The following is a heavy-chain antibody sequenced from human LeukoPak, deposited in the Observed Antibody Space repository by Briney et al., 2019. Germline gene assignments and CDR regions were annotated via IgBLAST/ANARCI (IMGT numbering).Heavy chain of an antibody. Sequence: GGSLRLSCAASGFSFDDYAMHWVRQAPGKGLEWVSLISGDGGSTYYADSVKGRFTISRDNSKNSLYLQMNSLRTEDTALYYCAKPWTGYSSSWYFYYFDYWGQGTLVTVSS. D-gene: IGHD6-13*01. V-gene: IGHV3-43*02. CDR2: ISGDGGST. CDR3: AKPWTGYSSSWYFYYFDY. CDR1: GFSFDDYA. J-gene: IGHJ4*02.